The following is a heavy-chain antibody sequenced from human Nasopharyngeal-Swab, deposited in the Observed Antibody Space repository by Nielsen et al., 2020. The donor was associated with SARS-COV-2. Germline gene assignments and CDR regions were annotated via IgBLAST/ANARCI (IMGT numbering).Heavy chain of an antibody. J-gene: IGHJ2*01. CDR2: INESGGT. V-gene: IGHV4-34*01. Sequence: SETLSLTCAVSGGSLSGHYWTWFRQSPGKGLEWIGEINESGGTNYSPSLKSRLTISVDTSKKHFSLKLASVTAADTAFYYCARRNRLAAPGAHFDLWGRDTLVTGSS. CDR3: ARRNRLAAPGAHFDL. CDR1: GGSLSGHY. D-gene: IGHD6-13*01.